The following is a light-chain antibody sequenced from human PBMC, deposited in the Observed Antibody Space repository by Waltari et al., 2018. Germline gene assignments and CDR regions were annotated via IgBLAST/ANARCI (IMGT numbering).Light chain of an antibody. V-gene: IGLV4-69*01. CDR2: VNSDGTH. J-gene: IGLJ2*01. Sequence: QLVLTQSPSASASLGASVKLTCTLSSGPSTYTIAWHQQQPEKGPRYLMRVNSDGTHSKGDGIPDRFSGSTSGGERHLTISSLQAEDEADYYCQTWGTGTVVFGGGTKLTVL. CDR1: SGPSTYT. CDR3: QTWGTGTVV.